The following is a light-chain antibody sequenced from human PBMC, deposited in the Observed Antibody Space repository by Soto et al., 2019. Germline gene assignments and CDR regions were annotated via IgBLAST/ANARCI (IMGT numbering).Light chain of an antibody. CDR1: QGIRRD. V-gene: IGKV1-17*01. Sequence: DIQMTQSPSSLSAPVGGRVTITCRASQGIRRDLGWYQQKPGKAPTRLIYAVSSLHSEVPSRFSGSGSGTEITLTISSLQPEDSATYYCLQHNSYPLTFGGGTKVEIK. CDR3: LQHNSYPLT. CDR2: AVS. J-gene: IGKJ4*01.